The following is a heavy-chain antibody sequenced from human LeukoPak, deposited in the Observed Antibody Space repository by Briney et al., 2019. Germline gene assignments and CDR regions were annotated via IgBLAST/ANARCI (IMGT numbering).Heavy chain of an antibody. J-gene: IGHJ3*02. V-gene: IGHV4-59*08. CDR3: ARLGRINPVNAFDI. D-gene: IGHD1-1*01. CDR2: IYETGHT. Sequence: SETLSLTCTVSGGSINNYYWSWIRQPPGKGLEWIAYIYETGHTGYNPSLKTRVTISLDTSKNQFSLKLNSVTAADTAVYYCARLGRINPVNAFDIWGQGTMVTVSS. CDR1: GGSINNYY.